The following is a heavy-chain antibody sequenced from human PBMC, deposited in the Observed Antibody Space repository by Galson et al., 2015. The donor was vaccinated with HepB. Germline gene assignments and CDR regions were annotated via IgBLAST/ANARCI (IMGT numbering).Heavy chain of an antibody. CDR2: IYYSGNT. CDR1: GGSISSYY. J-gene: IGHJ3*02. CDR3: AREMPTYYYEISDAFDI. V-gene: IGHV4-59*01. Sequence: SETLSLTCTVSGGSISSYYWSWIRQPPGRGLEWIGYIYYSGNTNYNPSLKSRVTISVDTSKNQFSLRLSSVTAADTAVYYCAREMPTYYYEISDAFDIWGQGTMVTVSS. D-gene: IGHD3-22*01.